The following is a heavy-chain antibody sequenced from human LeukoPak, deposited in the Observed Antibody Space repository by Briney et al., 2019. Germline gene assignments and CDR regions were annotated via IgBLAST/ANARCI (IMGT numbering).Heavy chain of an antibody. J-gene: IGHJ4*02. D-gene: IGHD6-13*01. CDR3: AKLRSSSLPFDYLDY. CDR1: GFTFSSYS. CDR2: ISGSGGST. V-gene: IGHV3-23*01. Sequence: GGSLRLSCAASGFTFSSYSMNWVRQAPGKGLEWVSAISGSGGSTYYADSVKGRFTISRDNSKNTLYLQMNSLRAEDTAVYYCAKLRSSSLPFDYLDYWGQGTLVTVSS.